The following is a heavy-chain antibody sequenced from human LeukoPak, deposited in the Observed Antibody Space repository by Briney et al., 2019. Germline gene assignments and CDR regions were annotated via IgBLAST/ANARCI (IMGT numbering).Heavy chain of an antibody. V-gene: IGHV3-43*02. D-gene: IGHD6-13*01. CDR3: AKGGIAAADYYYYGMDV. Sequence: GGSLRLSCAASGFTFDDYAMHWVRQAPGKGLEWVSLISGDGGSTYYADSVKGRFTISRDNSKNSLYLQMNSLRTEDTALYYCAKGGIAAADYYYYGMDVWGQGTTVTVSS. CDR1: GFTFDDYA. J-gene: IGHJ6*02. CDR2: ISGDGGST.